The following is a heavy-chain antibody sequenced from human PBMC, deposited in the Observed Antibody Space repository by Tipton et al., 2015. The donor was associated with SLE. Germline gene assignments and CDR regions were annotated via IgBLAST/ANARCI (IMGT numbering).Heavy chain of an antibody. J-gene: IGHJ3*02. CDR3: ARATYYYDSSGYMQGAFDI. V-gene: IGHV3-48*03. CDR2: ISSSASTI. D-gene: IGHD3-22*01. Sequence: GSLRLSCAASGFTFSSFYMNWFRQAPGKGLEWVSYISSSASTIFYADSVKGRFTISRGNAKNSLYLQMNSLRAEDTAVYYCARATYYYDSSGYMQGAFDIWGLGTMVTAPS. CDR1: GFTFSSFY.